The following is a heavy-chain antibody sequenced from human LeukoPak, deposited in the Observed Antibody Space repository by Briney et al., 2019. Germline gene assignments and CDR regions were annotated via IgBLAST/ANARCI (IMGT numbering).Heavy chain of an antibody. CDR1: GYAFTSYA. D-gene: IGHD2-15*01. V-gene: IGHV1-3*01. Sequence: ASVKVSCKASGYAFTSYAMHWVRQAPGQRLEWMGWINAGNGNTKYSQKFQGRVTITRDTSASTAYMELSSLRSEDTAVYYCASGCSGGSCYGHWGQGTLVTVSS. CDR3: ASGCSGGSCYGH. CDR2: INAGNGNT. J-gene: IGHJ4*02.